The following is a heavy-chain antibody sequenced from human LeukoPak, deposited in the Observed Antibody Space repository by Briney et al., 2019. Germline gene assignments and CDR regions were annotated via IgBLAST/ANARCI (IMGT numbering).Heavy chain of an antibody. J-gene: IGHJ6*02. V-gene: IGHV1-3*01. CDR1: GYTFTSYA. Sequence: ASVKVSCKASGYTFTSYAMHWVRQAPGQRLEWMGWINAGNGNTKYSQKFQGRVTITRDTSASTAYMEVSSLRSEDTAVYYCARDSSGSYYYGMDVWGQGTTVTVSS. D-gene: IGHD3-22*01. CDR2: INAGNGNT. CDR3: ARDSSGSYYYGMDV.